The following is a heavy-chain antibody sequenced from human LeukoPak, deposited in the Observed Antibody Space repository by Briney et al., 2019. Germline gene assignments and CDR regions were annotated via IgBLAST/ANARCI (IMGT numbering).Heavy chain of an antibody. CDR1: GYSISSGYY. J-gene: IGHJ4*02. D-gene: IGHD6-6*01. V-gene: IGHV4-38-2*02. Sequence: PSETLSLTCTVSGYSISSGYYWGWIRQPPGKGLGWIGSIYHSGSTYYNPSLKSRVTISVDTSKNQFSLKLSSVTAADTAVYYCARGLEYSSSGSDYWGQGTLVTVSS. CDR3: ARGLEYSSSGSDY. CDR2: IYHSGST.